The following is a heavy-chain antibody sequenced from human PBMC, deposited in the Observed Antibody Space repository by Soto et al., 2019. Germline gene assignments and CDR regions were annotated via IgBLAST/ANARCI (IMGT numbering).Heavy chain of an antibody. J-gene: IGHJ4*02. CDR3: AKVMVVAATAGYFDY. V-gene: IGHV3-23*01. Sequence: GGSLRLSCAASGFTFSSYAMSWVRQAPGKGLEWVSAISGSGGSTYYADSVKGRFTISIDNSKNTLYLQMNSLRAEDTAVYYCAKVMVVAATAGYFDYWGQGTLVTVSS. CDR2: ISGSGGST. D-gene: IGHD2-15*01. CDR1: GFTFSSYA.